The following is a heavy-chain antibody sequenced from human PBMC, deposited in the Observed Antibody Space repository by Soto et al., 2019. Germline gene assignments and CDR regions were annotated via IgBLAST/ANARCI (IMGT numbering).Heavy chain of an antibody. CDR1: GFSVSDSY. CDR2: IYSGGET. J-gene: IGHJ4*02. D-gene: IGHD4-17*01. CDR3: ARDSISYGPGVNDY. V-gene: IGHV3-53*01. Sequence: DVQLVESGGGLIQPGGSLRLSCAASGFSVSDSYLSWVRQAPGKGLEWVSIIYSGGETYYADSLKGRFTISRDSSNNMLYLQMNNLRAEDTPVYYCARDSISYGPGVNDYWGQGTLVTVSS.